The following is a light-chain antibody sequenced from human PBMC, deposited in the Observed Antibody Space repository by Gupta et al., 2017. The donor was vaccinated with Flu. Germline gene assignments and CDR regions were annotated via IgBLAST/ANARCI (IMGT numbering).Light chain of an antibody. V-gene: IGKV3-15*01. CDR2: DAS. J-gene: IGKJ4*01. CDR3: QQYYDWPLT. CDR1: QSVSST. Sequence: EIVMTQSPATLSVSPGERVTLSCRASQSVSSTLAWYQQKPGQAPRLLIYDASTRPTGIPARFSGSGSGTEFTLTISSLQSEDFAVYYCQQYYDWPLTFGGGTKVDIK.